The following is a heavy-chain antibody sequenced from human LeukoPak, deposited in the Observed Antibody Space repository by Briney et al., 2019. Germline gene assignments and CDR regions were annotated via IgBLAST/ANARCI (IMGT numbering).Heavy chain of an antibody. CDR2: IYYNGRT. CDR3: ARSSYYDISLRAFDI. CDR1: GGSVNSDPYY. D-gene: IGHD3-22*01. V-gene: IGHV4-61*01. J-gene: IGHJ3*02. Sequence: PSETLSLTCSVSGGSVNSDPYYWSWIRQPPGKGLEWIGDIYYNGRTTYNPSLKSPVTISVDTSKNQFSLKLISVTPADTAVYYCARSSYYDISLRAFDIWGQGAMVIVSS.